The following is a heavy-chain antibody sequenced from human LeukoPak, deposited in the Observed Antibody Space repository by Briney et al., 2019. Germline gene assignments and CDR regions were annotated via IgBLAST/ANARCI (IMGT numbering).Heavy chain of an antibody. CDR1: GYTFTGYY. J-gene: IGHJ4*02. CDR3: ARVGENCSGGSCYSYPFDC. V-gene: IGHV1-8*02. Sequence: ASVKVSCKASGYTFTGYYMHWVRQAPGQGLEWMGWINPNSGNTGYAQKFQGRVTMTRNTSISTAYMELSSLRSEDTAVYYCARVGENCSGGSCYSYPFDCWGQGTLVTVSS. CDR2: INPNSGNT. D-gene: IGHD2-15*01.